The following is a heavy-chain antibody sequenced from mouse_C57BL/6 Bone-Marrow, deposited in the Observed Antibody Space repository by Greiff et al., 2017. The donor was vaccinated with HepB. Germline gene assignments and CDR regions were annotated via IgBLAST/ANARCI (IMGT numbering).Heavy chain of an antibody. CDR2: IYPGDGDT. CDR3: ARYSSWFAY. Sequence: QVQLQQSGPELVKPGASVKISCKASGYAFSSSWMNWVKQRPGKGLEWIGRIYPGDGDTNYNGKFKGKATLTADKSSSTASMQLSSLTSEDSAVYFCARYSSWFAYWGQGTLVTVSA. CDR1: GYAFSSSW. V-gene: IGHV1-82*01. D-gene: IGHD3-1*01. J-gene: IGHJ3*01.